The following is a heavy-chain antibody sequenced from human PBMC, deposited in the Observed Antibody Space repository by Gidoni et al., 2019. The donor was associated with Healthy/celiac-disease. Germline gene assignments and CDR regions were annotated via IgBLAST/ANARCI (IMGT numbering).Heavy chain of an antibody. Sequence: GLEWVGRIKSKTDGGTTDYAAPVKGRFTISRDDSKNTLYLQMNSLKTEDTAVYYCTTDNPYYGDYVKYFDYWGQGTLVTVSS. CDR3: TTDNPYYGDYVKYFDY. D-gene: IGHD4-17*01. CDR2: IKSKTDGGTT. J-gene: IGHJ4*02. V-gene: IGHV3-15*07.